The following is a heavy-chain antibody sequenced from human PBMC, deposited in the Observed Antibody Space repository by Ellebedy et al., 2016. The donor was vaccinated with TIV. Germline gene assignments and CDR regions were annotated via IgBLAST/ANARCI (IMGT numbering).Heavy chain of an antibody. D-gene: IGHD1-26*01. Sequence: ASVKVSXKASGYTFTSYGISWVRQAPGQGLEWMGWISAYNGNTNYAQKLQGRVTMTTDTSTSTAYMELRSLRSDDTAVYYCARLKTYSGSSDFDYWGQGTLVTVSS. CDR1: GYTFTSYG. CDR2: ISAYNGNT. J-gene: IGHJ4*02. V-gene: IGHV1-18*04. CDR3: ARLKTYSGSSDFDY.